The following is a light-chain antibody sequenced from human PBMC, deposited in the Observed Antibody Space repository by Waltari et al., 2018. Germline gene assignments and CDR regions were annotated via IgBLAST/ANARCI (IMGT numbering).Light chain of an antibody. Sequence: EIVMTQSPATLSVSPGERAALSCRASQSVSSNLAWYQQRPGQAPRLLIYAASTRATGIPGRFSGSGSWTEFTLTISSLQSEDFAVYYCQQYHAWPPLTFGGGTKVEIK. CDR3: QQYHAWPPLT. V-gene: IGKV3-15*01. J-gene: IGKJ4*01. CDR1: QSVSSN. CDR2: AAS.